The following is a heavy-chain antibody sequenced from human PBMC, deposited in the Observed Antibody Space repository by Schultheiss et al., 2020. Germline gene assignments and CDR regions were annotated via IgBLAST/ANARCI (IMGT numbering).Heavy chain of an antibody. Sequence: GESLKISCAASGFTFSSYGMHWVRQAPGKGLEWVAVISYDGSNKYYADSVKGRFTISRDNSKNTLYLQMNSLRAEDTAVYYCARGYDFWSGNPPNDYWGQGTLVTVSS. CDR2: ISYDGSNK. CDR1: GFTFSSYG. J-gene: IGHJ4*02. D-gene: IGHD3-3*01. CDR3: ARGYDFWSGNPPNDY. V-gene: IGHV3-30*03.